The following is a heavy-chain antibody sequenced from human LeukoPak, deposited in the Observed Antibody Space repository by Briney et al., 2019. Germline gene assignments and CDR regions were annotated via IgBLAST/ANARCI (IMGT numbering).Heavy chain of an antibody. CDR2: IYTSGST. D-gene: IGHD2-15*01. J-gene: IGHJ4*02. CDR3: AREMVVAATGGFDY. Sequence: SETLSLTCTVSGGSISSYYWSWIRQPAGKGLEWIGRIYTSGSTNYNPSLKSRVTISVDKSKNQFSLKLSSVTAADTAVYYCAREMVVAATGGFDYRGQGTLVTVSS. CDR1: GGSISSYY. V-gene: IGHV4-4*07.